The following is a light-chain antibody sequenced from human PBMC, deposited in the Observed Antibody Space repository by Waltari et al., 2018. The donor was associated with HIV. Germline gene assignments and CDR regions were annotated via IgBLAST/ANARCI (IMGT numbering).Light chain of an antibody. J-gene: IGKJ4*01. CDR1: QSVSSSY. CDR2: GAS. Sequence: EIVLTQSPGPLSLSPGERAILSCRATQSVSSSYLAWYQQKPGQAPRLLIHGASNRATGIADRFRASGSGTDFTLTISRLEPEDFAVYYCQQYDTSTLTFGGGTKVDIK. CDR3: QQYDTSTLT. V-gene: IGKV3-20*01.